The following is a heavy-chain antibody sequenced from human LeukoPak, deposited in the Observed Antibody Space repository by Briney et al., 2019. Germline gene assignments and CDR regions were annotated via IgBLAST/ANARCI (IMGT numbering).Heavy chain of an antibody. Sequence: GGSLRLSCAASGFTFISYNMNWVRQAPGKGLEWVSSISSSSSSYKYYADSVKGRFTVSRDNAKNTLYLQMNSLRAEDTAVYYCASDLYPDYYGSGSYYNVNYWGQGTLVTVSS. CDR3: ASDLYPDYYGSGSYYNVNY. J-gene: IGHJ4*02. CDR2: ISSSSSSYK. V-gene: IGHV3-21*01. D-gene: IGHD3-10*01. CDR1: GFTFISYN.